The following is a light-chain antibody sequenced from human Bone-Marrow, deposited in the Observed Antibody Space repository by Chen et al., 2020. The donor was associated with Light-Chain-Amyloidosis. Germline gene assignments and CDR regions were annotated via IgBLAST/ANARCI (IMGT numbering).Light chain of an antibody. CDR2: NVS. V-gene: IGLV2-14*03. CDR1: SSDVGGYNY. Sequence: QSALTQPASVSGPPGQSIAISCTGTSSDVGGYNYVSWYQQHPGKAPKLIIYNVSYRPSGVSNRFSGSKSDNTASLTISGLQAEDEADYYCTSYTSSGTLYVFGTGTKVTGL. J-gene: IGLJ1*01. CDR3: TSYTSSGTLYV.